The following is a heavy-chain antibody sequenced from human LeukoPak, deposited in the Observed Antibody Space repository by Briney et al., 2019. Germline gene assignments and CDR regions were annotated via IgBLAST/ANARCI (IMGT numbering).Heavy chain of an antibody. Sequence: SETLSLTCAVYGGSFSGYYWSWIRQPPGKGLEWIGEINHSGSANYNPSLKSRVTISVDTSKNQFSLKLSSVTAADTAVYYCAXXXXGYXYGYDTFDYWGQGTLVTVSS. V-gene: IGHV4-34*01. CDR2: INHSGSA. CDR3: AXXXXGYXYGYDTFDY. CDR1: GGSFSGYY. D-gene: IGHD5-18*01. J-gene: IGHJ4*02.